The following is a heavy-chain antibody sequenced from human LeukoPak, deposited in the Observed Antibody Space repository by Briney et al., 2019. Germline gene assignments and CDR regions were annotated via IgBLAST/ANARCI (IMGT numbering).Heavy chain of an antibody. Sequence: TGGSLRLSCAASGLTFSSHWMHWVRQAPGKGLVCVSRINSDGSYSDFADSVRGRFTISRDNAKDTLYLQMNSLRAEDTAVYYCARGDGVYVYWGQGTLVTVSS. D-gene: IGHD5/OR15-5a*01. CDR1: GLTFSSHW. V-gene: IGHV3-74*01. CDR3: ARGDGVYVY. J-gene: IGHJ4*02. CDR2: INSDGSYS.